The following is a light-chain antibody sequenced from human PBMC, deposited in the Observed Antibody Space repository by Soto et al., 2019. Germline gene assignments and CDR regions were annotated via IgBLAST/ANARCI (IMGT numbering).Light chain of an antibody. CDR2: DAS. Sequence: EIVLTQSPATLSLSPGERATLSCWASQSVSNYFVWYQQKPGQAPRLLIYDASNRATGIPARFSGSGSGTDFTLTISSLEPEDFAVYYCQQRSNWPSITFGQGTRLEIK. CDR1: QSVSNY. J-gene: IGKJ5*01. V-gene: IGKV3-11*01. CDR3: QQRSNWPSIT.